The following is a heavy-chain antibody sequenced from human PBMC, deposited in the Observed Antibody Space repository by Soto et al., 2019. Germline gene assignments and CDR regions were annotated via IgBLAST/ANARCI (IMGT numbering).Heavy chain of an antibody. V-gene: IGHV4-4*02. CDR3: GGCGGGEDY. Sequence: QVRLQESGPGLVKPSGTLSPTCAVSGGSIISSHWWSWVRQPPGKGLKWIGEIYHSGSTNYNPSRKSLVSSSVDKSKNQFPLKLSSGAAAETAGYYCGGCGGGEDYWGQGTLVTVSS. CDR2: IYHSGST. J-gene: IGHJ4*02. D-gene: IGHD3-16*01. CDR1: GGSIISSHW.